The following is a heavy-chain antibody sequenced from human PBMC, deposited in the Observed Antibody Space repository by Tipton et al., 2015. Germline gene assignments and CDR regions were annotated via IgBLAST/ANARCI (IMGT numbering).Heavy chain of an antibody. Sequence: TLSLTCTVSGDSISSIGYYWTWIRQHPGRGLEWLGNIYYTGSTYYNPSLKSRLSMSVDTSKNQFSLKLSSVTAADTAVYYCARGGNDSSGYYLYYYYGMDVWGQGTTVTVSS. D-gene: IGHD3-22*01. CDR1: GDSISSIGYY. V-gene: IGHV4-31*03. CDR3: ARGGNDSSGYYLYYYYGMDV. CDR2: IYYTGST. J-gene: IGHJ6*02.